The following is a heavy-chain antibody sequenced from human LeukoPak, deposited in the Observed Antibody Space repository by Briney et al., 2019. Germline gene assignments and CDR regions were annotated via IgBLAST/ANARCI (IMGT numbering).Heavy chain of an antibody. Sequence: SQTLSLTCTVSGGSISSGSYYWSWIRQPAGKGLEWIGRIYTSGSTNYNPSLKSRVTISVDTSKNQFSLQLSPVTAAETAVYYCARGKGELGILNLWGQGTLVTVSS. CDR3: ARGKGELGILNL. V-gene: IGHV4-61*02. CDR1: GGSISSGSYY. CDR2: IYTSGST. J-gene: IGHJ5*02. D-gene: IGHD3-9*01.